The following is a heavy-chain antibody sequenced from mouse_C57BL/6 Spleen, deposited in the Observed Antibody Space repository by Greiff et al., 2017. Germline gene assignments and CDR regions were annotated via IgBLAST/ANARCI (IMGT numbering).Heavy chain of an antibody. D-gene: IGHD2-3*01. CDR1: GFTFSSYG. CDR2: ISSGGSYT. CDR3: ARRYDHYFDD. Sequence: EVQGVESGGDLVKPGGSLKLSCAASGFTFSSYGMSWVRQTPDKRLEWVATISSGGSYTYYPDSVKGRFTISRDNAKNTLYLQMSSLKSEDTAMYYCARRYDHYFDDWGQGTTLTVSS. J-gene: IGHJ2*01. V-gene: IGHV5-6*01.